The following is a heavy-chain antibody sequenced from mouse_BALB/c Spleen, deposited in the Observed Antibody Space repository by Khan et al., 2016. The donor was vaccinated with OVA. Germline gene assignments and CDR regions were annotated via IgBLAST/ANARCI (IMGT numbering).Heavy chain of an antibody. CDR3: ARDYWDVFAY. CDR2: IDPANGNA. Sequence: VQLKQSGAELVKPGASVKLSCTASGFNIKDTYMHWVKQRPEQGLEWIGRIDPANGNAKYDPKFPGKATITADTSSNTAHLQLSSLTSEDTAVYFWARDYWDVFAYWGQGTLVTVST. J-gene: IGHJ3*01. V-gene: IGHV14-3*02. D-gene: IGHD4-1*01. CDR1: GFNIKDTY.